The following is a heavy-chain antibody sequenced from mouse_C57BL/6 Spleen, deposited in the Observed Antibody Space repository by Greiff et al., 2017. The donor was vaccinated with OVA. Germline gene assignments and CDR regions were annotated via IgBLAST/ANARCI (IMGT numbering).Heavy chain of an antibody. J-gene: IGHJ1*03. CDR2: ISDGGSYT. V-gene: IGHV5-4*01. CDR1: GFTFSSYA. Sequence: EVQLVESGGGLVKPGGSLKLSCAASGFTFSSYAMSWVRQTPEKRLEWVATISDGGSYTYYPDNVKGRFTISRDNAKNNLYLQMSHLKSEDTAMYYCARSPGKPPRGYFDVWGTGTTVTVSS. D-gene: IGHD1-1*01. CDR3: ARSPGKPPRGYFDV.